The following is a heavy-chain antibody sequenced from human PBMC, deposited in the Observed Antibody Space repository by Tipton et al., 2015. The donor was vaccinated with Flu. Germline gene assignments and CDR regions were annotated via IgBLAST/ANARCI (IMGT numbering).Heavy chain of an antibody. D-gene: IGHD5-18*01. CDR2: IYYSGST. CDR1: GGSISSSSYY. CDR3: ARRPGLWFPSDI. V-gene: IGHV4-39*07. J-gene: IGHJ3*02. Sequence: TLSLTCTVSGGSISSSSYYWGWIRQPPGKGLEWIGSIYYSGSTNYNPSLKSRFTISVDTSKNQFSLKLSSVTAADTAVYYCARRPGLWFPSDIWGQGTMVTVSS.